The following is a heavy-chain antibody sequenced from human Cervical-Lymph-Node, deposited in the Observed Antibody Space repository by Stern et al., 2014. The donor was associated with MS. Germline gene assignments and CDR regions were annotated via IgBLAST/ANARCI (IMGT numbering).Heavy chain of an antibody. CDR3: ARKACTSGCFWFDA. CDR2: VNTNTGNP. V-gene: IGHV7-4-1*01. Sequence: VQLVQSGSELKKPGASVKISCKASGYTFSNYAMNCVRQAPGQGLEWMGWVNTNTGNPTYAQGFTGRIVFSFDSSVSTAYLHIRSLKAEDTAVYCCARKACTSGCFWFDAWGQGTLVTVSS. D-gene: IGHD6-19*01. CDR1: GYTFSNYA. J-gene: IGHJ5*02.